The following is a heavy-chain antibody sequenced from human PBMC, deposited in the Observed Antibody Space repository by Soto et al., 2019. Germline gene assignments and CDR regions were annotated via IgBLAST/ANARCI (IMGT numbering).Heavy chain of an antibody. CDR1: GGSFSGYY. J-gene: IGHJ4*02. V-gene: IGHV4-34*01. Sequence: QVQLQQWGAGLLKPSETLSLTCAVYGGSFSGYYWSWIRQPPGKGLEWIGEINHSESTNYNPSLKSRVTISVDTSKNQFSLKLSSVTAADTAVYYCARGYSYASFPDFDYWGQGTLVTVSS. CDR2: INHSEST. D-gene: IGHD5-18*01. CDR3: ARGYSYASFPDFDY.